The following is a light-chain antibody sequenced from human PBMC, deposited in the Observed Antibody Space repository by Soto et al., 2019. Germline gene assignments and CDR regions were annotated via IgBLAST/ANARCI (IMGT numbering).Light chain of an antibody. V-gene: IGKV3-15*01. Sequence: EIGMTQSPATLSVSPGERATLSCRTSQSVSSDLAWYQQKPGQAPRLLIYGASTRATGIPDRFSGSGSGTEFTLTISSLRSEDFAVYYCQQYINWPRLSFGGGTKVDI. CDR1: QSVSSD. J-gene: IGKJ4*01. CDR3: QQYINWPRLS. CDR2: GAS.